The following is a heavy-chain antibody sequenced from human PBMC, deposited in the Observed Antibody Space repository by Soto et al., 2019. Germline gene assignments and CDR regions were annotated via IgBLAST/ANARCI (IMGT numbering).Heavy chain of an antibody. V-gene: IGHV1-69*13. D-gene: IGHD1-26*01. Sequence: SVKVSCKASGGTFSSYAISWVRQAPGQGLEWMGGIIPIFGTANYAQKFQGRVTITADESTSTAYMELSNLRSEDTAVYYCARSYLGSYYFDYWGQGTLVTVSS. CDR1: GGTFSSYA. CDR3: ARSYLGSYYFDY. CDR2: IIPIFGTA. J-gene: IGHJ4*02.